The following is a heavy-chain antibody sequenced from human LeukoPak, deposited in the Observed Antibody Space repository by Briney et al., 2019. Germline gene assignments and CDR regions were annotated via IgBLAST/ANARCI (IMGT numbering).Heavy chain of an antibody. CDR3: AREQASSSYLVDY. J-gene: IGHJ4*02. CDR2: LYSGGST. V-gene: IGHV3-66*01. Sequence: TGGSLRLSCAASGFTFSNAWMTWVRQAPGKGLEWVSVLYSGGSTYYADSVKGRFTISRDNSKNTLYLQMNSLRAEDTAVYYCAREQASSSYLVDYWGQGTLVTVSS. CDR1: GFTFSNAW. D-gene: IGHD6-6*01.